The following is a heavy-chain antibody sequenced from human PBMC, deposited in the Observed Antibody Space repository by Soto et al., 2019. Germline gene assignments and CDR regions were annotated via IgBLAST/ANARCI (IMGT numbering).Heavy chain of an antibody. J-gene: IGHJ4*02. CDR3: AQRAYYGSGSFHHFDY. Sequence: EVQLLESGGGLVQPGGSLRLSCAASGFTFSSHAMSWVRQAPGKGLEWVSTFGSSGNTYYADSVKGRLTISRDNSKNTLYLQMNSLRAEDTAVYYCAQRAYYGSGSFHHFDYWGQGTLVTVSS. CDR1: GFTFSSHA. V-gene: IGHV3-23*01. CDR2: FGSSGNT. D-gene: IGHD3-10*01.